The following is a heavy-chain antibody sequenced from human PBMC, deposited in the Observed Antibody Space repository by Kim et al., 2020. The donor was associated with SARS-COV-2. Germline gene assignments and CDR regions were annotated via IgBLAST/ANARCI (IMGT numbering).Heavy chain of an antibody. CDR3: ASSRVTYYYDSSGYYPDY. J-gene: IGHJ4*02. Sequence: KGRFTIFRDNSKNTLYLQMNSLRAGDTAVYYCASSRVTYYYDSSGYYPDYWGQGTLVTVSS. D-gene: IGHD3-22*01. V-gene: IGHV3-23*01.